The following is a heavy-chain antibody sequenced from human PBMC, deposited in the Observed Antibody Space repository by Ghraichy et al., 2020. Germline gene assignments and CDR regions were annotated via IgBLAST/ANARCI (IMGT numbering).Heavy chain of an antibody. J-gene: IGHJ5*02. CDR3: ARLLIEGSRSEVASP. D-gene: IGHD2-2*01. CDR2: TSYSGNA. V-gene: IGHV4-39*07. CDR1: GGSISGSNFY. Sequence: SETLSLTCTVSGGSISGSNFYWGWIRQPPGKGLEWIGSTSYSGNAYYNPSLKSRVTISVDTSQNQFSLKMTSVTAADMAVYYCARLLIEGSRSEVASPWGQGTLVTVSS.